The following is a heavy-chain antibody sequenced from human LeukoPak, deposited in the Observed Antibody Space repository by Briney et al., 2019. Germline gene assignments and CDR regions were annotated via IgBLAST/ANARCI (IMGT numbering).Heavy chain of an antibody. V-gene: IGHV4-39*01. D-gene: IGHD5-18*01. CDR1: GGSISDSSYY. Sequence: SETLSLTCTVSGGSISDSSYYWGWIRQPPGKGLEWIGSIYYGGSTYYNPSLESRVTIFVDTSKNQFTLKLGSVTAADTAVYYCARHLRGYWDWGQGTLVTVSS. CDR3: ARHLRGYWD. J-gene: IGHJ4*02. CDR2: IYYGGST.